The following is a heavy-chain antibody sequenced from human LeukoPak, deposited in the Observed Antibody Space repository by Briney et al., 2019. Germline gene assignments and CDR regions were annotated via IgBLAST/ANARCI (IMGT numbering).Heavy chain of an antibody. CDR1: GFTFSSYS. CDR2: ISSSSSYI. J-gene: IGHJ3*02. D-gene: IGHD2-15*01. CDR3: ARDVVVVAATSAFDI. V-gene: IGHV3-21*01. Sequence: KPGGSLRLSCAAPGFTFSSYSMNWVRQAPGKGLEWVSSISSSSSYIYYADSVKGRFTISRDNTKNSLYLQMNSLRAEDTAVYYCARDVVVVAATSAFDIWGQGTMVTVSS.